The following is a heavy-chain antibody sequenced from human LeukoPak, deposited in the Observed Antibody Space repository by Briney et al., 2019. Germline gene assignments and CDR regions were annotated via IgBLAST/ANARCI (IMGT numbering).Heavy chain of an antibody. V-gene: IGHV3-20*04. J-gene: IGHJ3*02. CDR2: INWNGGST. CDR3: ARRCSGGSCYGAFDI. D-gene: IGHD2-15*01. CDR1: GFTFSSYG. Sequence: GGSLRLSCAASGFTFSSYGMSWVRQAPGKGLEWVSGINWNGGSTGYADSVKGRFTISRDNAKNPLYLQMNSLRAEDTALYYCARRCSGGSCYGAFDIWGQGTMVTVSS.